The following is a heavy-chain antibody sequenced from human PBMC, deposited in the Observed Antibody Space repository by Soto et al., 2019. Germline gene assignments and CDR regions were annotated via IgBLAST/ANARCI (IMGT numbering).Heavy chain of an antibody. J-gene: IGHJ5*02. Sequence: EVQLVESGGGLVQPGGSLRLSCAASGFTFSSYWMSWVRQAPGKGLEWVANIKQDGSEKYYVDSVKGRFTISRDNAKNSLHLQMNSLRAEDTAVYYSARPPFLRYCSSTSRLEGWFDPWGQGTLVTVSS. CDR2: IKQDGSEK. V-gene: IGHV3-7*01. CDR3: ARPPFLRYCSSTSRLEGWFDP. D-gene: IGHD2-2*01. CDR1: GFTFSSYW.